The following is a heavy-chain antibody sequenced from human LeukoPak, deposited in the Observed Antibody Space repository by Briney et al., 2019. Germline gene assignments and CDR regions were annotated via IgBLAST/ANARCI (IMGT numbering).Heavy chain of an antibody. CDR2: IYTSGSA. CDR1: GGSISSYY. V-gene: IGHV4-4*07. Sequence: PSETLSLTCTVSGGSISSYYWSWIRQPAGKGLEWIERIYTSGSANYNPSLKSRVTMSVDTSKNQFSLKLSSVTAADTAVYYCARDSLPETDIVVVPAAEYYYYGMDVWGQGTTVTVSS. D-gene: IGHD2-2*01. J-gene: IGHJ6*02. CDR3: ARDSLPETDIVVVPAAEYYYYGMDV.